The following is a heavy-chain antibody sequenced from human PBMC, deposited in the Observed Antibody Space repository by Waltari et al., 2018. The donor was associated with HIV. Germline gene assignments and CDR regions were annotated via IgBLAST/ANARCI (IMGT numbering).Heavy chain of an antibody. CDR2: LFHSGKT. J-gene: IGHJ5*02. CDR1: GSPITSDYN. V-gene: IGHV4-38-2*01. Sequence: VQLQESGPSLVKPSDTLSLKCRVSGSPITSDYNWGWLRQAPGKGPAWIAILFHSGKTFCRSSLKSRVALSLATSNNQFFLNLTSVTAADTAVYFCASGPPPLWFDTWGQGMLVTVSS. CDR3: ASGPPPLWFDT.